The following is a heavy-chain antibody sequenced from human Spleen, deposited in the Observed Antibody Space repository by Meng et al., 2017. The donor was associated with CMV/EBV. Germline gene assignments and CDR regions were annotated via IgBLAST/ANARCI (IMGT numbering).Heavy chain of an antibody. Sequence: SCAASGFTFRSFWLHWVRQTPGKGLVWVSRINTDGTTRTYADSVKGRFTISRDNAKNTLYLQMNSLRAEDTAVYYCATEAGDTYGFDYWGPGTLVTVSS. V-gene: IGHV3-74*01. CDR1: GFTFRSFW. CDR2: INTDGTTR. CDR3: ATEAGDTYGFDY. J-gene: IGHJ4*02. D-gene: IGHD5-18*01.